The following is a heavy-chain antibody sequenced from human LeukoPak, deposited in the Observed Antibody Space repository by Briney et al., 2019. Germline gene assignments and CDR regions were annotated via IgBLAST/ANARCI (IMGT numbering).Heavy chain of an antibody. J-gene: IGHJ4*02. CDR3: ARGRGYSYGAHFDY. CDR1: GFTFSSYS. V-gene: IGHV3-48*01. Sequence: PGGSLRLSCAASGFTFSSYSMNWVHQAPGKGLEWVSYISSSSSTIYYADSVKGRFTISRDNAKNSLYLQMNSLRAEDTAVYYCARGRGYSYGAHFDYWGQGTLVTVSS. D-gene: IGHD5-18*01. CDR2: ISSSSSTI.